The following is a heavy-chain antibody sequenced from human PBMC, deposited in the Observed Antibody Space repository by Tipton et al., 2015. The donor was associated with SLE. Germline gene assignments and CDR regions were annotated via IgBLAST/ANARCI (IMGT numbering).Heavy chain of an antibody. CDR2: IKSDGSIA. J-gene: IGHJ4*02. V-gene: IGHV3-74*01. CDR3: GRDYYGGTDY. D-gene: IGHD3-10*01. CDR1: GFTFSGYW. Sequence: GSLRLSCEASGFTFSGYWMNWVRQAPGKGLVWVSRIKSDGSIADYADSVKGRFTISRDNAKKTLYLQMNSLRVEDTAVYYCGRDYYGGTDYWGQGTLVTVSS.